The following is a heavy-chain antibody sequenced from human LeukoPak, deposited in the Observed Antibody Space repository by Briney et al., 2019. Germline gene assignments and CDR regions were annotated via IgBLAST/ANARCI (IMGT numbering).Heavy chain of an antibody. J-gene: IGHJ4*02. CDR1: GYTFTGYY. CDR3: ARDRAYEREFDF. V-gene: IGHV1-2*06. Sequence: GASVKVSCQASGYTFTGYYIHWVRQAPGQGLEWMGRIIPNSGGTNYAQKFQGRVTMTRDTSISTVYMVLNRLRSDDTALYYCARDRAYEREFDFWGQGTLVTVSS. CDR2: IIPNSGGT. D-gene: IGHD3-3*01.